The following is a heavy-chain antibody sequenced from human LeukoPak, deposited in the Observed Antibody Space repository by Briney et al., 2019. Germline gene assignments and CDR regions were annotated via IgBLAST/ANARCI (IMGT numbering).Heavy chain of an antibody. D-gene: IGHD1-26*01. V-gene: IGHV1-18*01. CDR2: ISAYNGNT. J-gene: IGHJ4*02. Sequence: ASVKVSCKASGYTFTSYGISRVRQAPGQGLEWMGWISAYNGNTNYAQKLQGRVTMTIDTSTSTAYMELRSLRSDDTAVYYCARALLEGWELAVDYWGQGTLVTVSS. CDR1: GYTFTSYG. CDR3: ARALLEGWELAVDY.